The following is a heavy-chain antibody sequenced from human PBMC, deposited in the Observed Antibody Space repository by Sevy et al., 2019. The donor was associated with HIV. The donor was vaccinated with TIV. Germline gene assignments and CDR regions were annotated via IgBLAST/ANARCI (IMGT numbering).Heavy chain of an antibody. V-gene: IGHV3-21*01. Sequence: GGSLRLSCAASGFTFSSYSMNWVRQAPGKGLEWVSSISSSSSYIYYADSVKGRFTISRDNARNSQYLQMNSLRAGDTAVYYCANEATRGRTIFGVVTPEYYFDYWGQGTLVTVSS. D-gene: IGHD3-3*01. CDR3: ANEATRGRTIFGVVTPEYYFDY. CDR2: ISSSSSYI. CDR1: GFTFSSYS. J-gene: IGHJ4*02.